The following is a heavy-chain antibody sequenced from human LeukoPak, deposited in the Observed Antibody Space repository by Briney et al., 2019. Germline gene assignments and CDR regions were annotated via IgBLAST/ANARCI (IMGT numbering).Heavy chain of an antibody. CDR3: ARRGYGSGSYSGY. D-gene: IGHD3-10*01. Sequence: GGSPRLSCAASGFTVSSNYMSWVRQAPGKGLEWVSSISSSSSYIYYADSVKGRFTISRDNAKNSLYMQMNSLRAEDTAVYYCARRGYGSGSYSGYWGQGTLVTVSS. J-gene: IGHJ4*02. CDR1: GFTVSSNY. V-gene: IGHV3-21*01. CDR2: ISSSSSYI.